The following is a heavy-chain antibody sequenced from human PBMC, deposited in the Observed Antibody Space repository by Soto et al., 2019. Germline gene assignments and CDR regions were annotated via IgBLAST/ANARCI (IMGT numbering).Heavy chain of an antibody. V-gene: IGHV1-69*12. D-gene: IGHD6-13*01. CDR1: GGTFSNYA. CDR3: ARVSSSWYKDYFDY. Sequence: QVQLVQSGAEVKKPGSSVKVSCKASGGTFSNYAISWERQAPGQGLEWMGGIIPIFGTTNYAQRFQGRVTITADESTSTAYMELSSLRSEDTAVSYCARVSSSWYKDYFDYWGQGTLVTVSS. CDR2: IIPIFGTT. J-gene: IGHJ4*02.